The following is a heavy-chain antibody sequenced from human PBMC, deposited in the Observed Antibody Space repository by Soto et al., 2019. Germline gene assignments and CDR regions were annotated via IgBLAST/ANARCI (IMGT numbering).Heavy chain of an antibody. V-gene: IGHV4-59*08. CDR1: GGSISSYY. CDR3: ARLSTLGAAIYRYFDY. Sequence: SETLSLTCTVSGGSISSYYWSWIRQPPGKGLEWIGYIYYSGSTNYNPSLKSRVTISVDTSKNQFSLKLSSVTAADTAVYYCARLSTLGAAIYRYFDYWGQGTLVTVSS. D-gene: IGHD1-26*01. J-gene: IGHJ4*02. CDR2: IYYSGST.